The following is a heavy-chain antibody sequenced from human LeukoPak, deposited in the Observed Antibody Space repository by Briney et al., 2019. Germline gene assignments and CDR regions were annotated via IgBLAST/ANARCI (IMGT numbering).Heavy chain of an antibody. V-gene: IGHV5-51*01. D-gene: IGHD5-18*01. J-gene: IGHJ4*02. CDR2: IYPGDSDT. CDR3: ARPRDTAMVLFDY. Sequence: GEPLKISCKGSGYSFTSYWIGWVRQTPGKGLGWMGIIYPGDSDTRYSPSFQGQVTISADKSISAAYLQWSSPKAADTAMYYCARPRDTAMVLFDYWGQGTLVTVSA. CDR1: GYSFTSYW.